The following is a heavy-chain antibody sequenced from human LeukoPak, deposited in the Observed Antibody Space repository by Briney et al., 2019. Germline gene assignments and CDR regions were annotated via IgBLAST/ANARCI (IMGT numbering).Heavy chain of an antibody. CDR3: ARDLPGELGRGVFDI. J-gene: IGHJ3*02. D-gene: IGHD1-1*01. CDR1: GFTFSSYW. V-gene: IGHV3-74*01. Sequence: GGSLRLSCVASGFTFSSYWIHWVRQAPGKGLVWVSHIITDETSAGYADSVKGRFTISRDNARNSLYLQMNTLRVEDTAVYYCARDLPGELGRGVFDIWGQGTMVTVSS. CDR2: IITDETSA.